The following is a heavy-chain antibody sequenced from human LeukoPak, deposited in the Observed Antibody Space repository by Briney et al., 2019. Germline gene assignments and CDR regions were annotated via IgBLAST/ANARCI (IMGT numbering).Heavy chain of an antibody. J-gene: IGHJ4*02. Sequence: ASVKVSCKASGGTFSSYAISWVRQAPGQGLEWMGGIIPIFGTANYAQKFQGRVTITADESTSTAYMELSSLRSEDTAVYYCARAAQRWPSYFDYWGQGTLVPVSS. V-gene: IGHV1-69*01. CDR3: ARAAQRWPSYFDY. D-gene: IGHD5-24*01. CDR1: GGTFSSYA. CDR2: IIPIFGTA.